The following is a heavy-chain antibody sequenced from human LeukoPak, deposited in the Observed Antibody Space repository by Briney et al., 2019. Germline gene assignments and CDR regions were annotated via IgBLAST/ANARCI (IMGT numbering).Heavy chain of an antibody. Sequence: SETLSLTCTVSGGSISSYYWSWIRQPPGKGLEWIGYIYYSGSTNYNPSLKSRVTISVDTSKNQFSLKLSSVTAADTAVYYWARSSIGGYSARFDPWGQGTLVTVSS. CDR1: GGSISSYY. CDR2: IYYSGST. CDR3: ARSSIGGYSARFDP. J-gene: IGHJ5*02. V-gene: IGHV4-59*01. D-gene: IGHD3-10*01.